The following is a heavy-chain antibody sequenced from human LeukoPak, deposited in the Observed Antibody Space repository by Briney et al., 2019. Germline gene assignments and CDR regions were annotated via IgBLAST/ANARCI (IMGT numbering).Heavy chain of an antibody. Sequence: SETLSLTCTVSGGSISSYYWSWIRQPPGKGLEWIGYIYYSGSTNYNPSLKSRVTISVDTSKNQFSLKLSSVTAADTAVYYCARDRGSGSYYKEFDYWGQGTLVTVSS. D-gene: IGHD3-10*01. J-gene: IGHJ4*02. CDR1: GGSISSYY. CDR2: IYYSGST. CDR3: ARDRGSGSYYKEFDY. V-gene: IGHV4-59*01.